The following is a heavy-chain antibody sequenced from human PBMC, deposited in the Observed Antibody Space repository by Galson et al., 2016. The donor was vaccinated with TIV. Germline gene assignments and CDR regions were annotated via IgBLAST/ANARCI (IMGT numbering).Heavy chain of an antibody. J-gene: IGHJ3*02. V-gene: IGHV1-46*03. D-gene: IGHD1-26*01. CDR3: AIPWGELFGLGSLDI. CDR2: INPSGGST. Sequence: SVKVSCKASGYTFTSYYMHWVRQAPGRGLEWMGIINPSGGSTTYAQKLQGRVTMTRDTSTATVYMELSSLRNEDTAVYYCAIPWGELFGLGSLDIWGQGTMVTVAS. CDR1: GYTFTSYY.